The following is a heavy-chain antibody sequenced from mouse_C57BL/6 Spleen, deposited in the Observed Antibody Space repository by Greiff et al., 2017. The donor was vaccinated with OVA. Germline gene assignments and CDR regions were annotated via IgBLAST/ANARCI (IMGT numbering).Heavy chain of an antibody. D-gene: IGHD1-1*01. CDR3: ARDRIYYGSSY. V-gene: IGHV1-59*01. Sequence: VQLQQPGAELVRPGTSVKLSCKASGYTFTSYWMHWVKQRHGQGLEWIGVIDPSDSYTNYNQKFKGKATLTVDTSSSTAYMQLSSLTSEDSAVYYCARDRIYYGSSYWGQGTTLTVSS. CDR2: IDPSDSYT. J-gene: IGHJ2*01. CDR1: GYTFTSYW.